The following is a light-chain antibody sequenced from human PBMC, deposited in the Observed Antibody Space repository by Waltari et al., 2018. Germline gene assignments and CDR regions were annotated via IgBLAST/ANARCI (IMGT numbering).Light chain of an antibody. CDR3: QQYDNWLGT. CDR1: QSIRSN. J-gene: IGKJ1*01. V-gene: IGKV3-15*01. CDR2: DAS. Sequence: EIVMTQSPATLSVFTGVRATLSCRASQSIRSNLDWYQLKPGQAPSLLIYDASTRATRIPARFSGSGSGTQFTLTISSLQSEDFAVYFCQQYDNWLGTFGQGTKVEIK.